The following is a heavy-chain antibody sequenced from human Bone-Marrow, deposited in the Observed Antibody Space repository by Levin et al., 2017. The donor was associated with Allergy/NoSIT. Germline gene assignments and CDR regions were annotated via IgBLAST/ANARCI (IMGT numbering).Heavy chain of an antibody. CDR2: IWNDGNKK. J-gene: IGHJ4*02. CDR3: ARVFRGSGGFEYFDY. CDR1: GFSFNVYA. D-gene: IGHD2-15*01. V-gene: IGHV3-33*01. Sequence: SCAASGFSFNVYAMQWVRQAPGKGLEWVAVIWNDGNKKDFADSVKGRFTIFRDNSKNMVYLQMNSLRAEDTAVYYCARVFRGSGGFEYFDYWGQGTLVTVSS.